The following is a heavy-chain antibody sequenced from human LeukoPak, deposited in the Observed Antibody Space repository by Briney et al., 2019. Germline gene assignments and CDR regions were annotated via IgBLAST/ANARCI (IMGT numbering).Heavy chain of an antibody. V-gene: IGHV4-59*01. D-gene: IGHD5-18*01. CDR2: IYYSGST. Sequence: PSETLSLTCTVSGGSISSYYWSWIRQPPGKGLEWIGYIYYSGSTNYNPSLKSRVTISVDTSKNQFSLKLSSVTAADTAVYYCARERAHVDTAMVRISYGMDVWGQGTTVTVSS. J-gene: IGHJ6*02. CDR3: ARERAHVDTAMVRISYGMDV. CDR1: GGSISSYY.